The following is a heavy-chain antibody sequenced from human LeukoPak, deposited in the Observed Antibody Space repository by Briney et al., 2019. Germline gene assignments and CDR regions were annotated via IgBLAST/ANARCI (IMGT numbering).Heavy chain of an antibody. V-gene: IGHV4-59*02. CDR3: AKDGPFDI. D-gene: IGHD3/OR15-3a*01. Sequence: SETLSLTCTVSGGSVNYYFWSWIRQPPGKGLEWIGYIHSSGRTNYNPSLKCRVTISIDTSKNQFSLKVNSVIAADTAVYYCAKDGPFDIWGQGTMVAVSS. CDR1: GGSVNYYF. CDR2: IHSSGRT. J-gene: IGHJ3*02.